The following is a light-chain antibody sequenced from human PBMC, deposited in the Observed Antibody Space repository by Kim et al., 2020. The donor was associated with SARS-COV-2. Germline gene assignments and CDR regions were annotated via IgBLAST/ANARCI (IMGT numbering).Light chain of an antibody. J-gene: IGKJ1*01. V-gene: IGKV3-20*01. CDR3: QQYDNSLWT. CDR2: GAS. CDR1: QSVSSSY. Sequence: SPGERATLSCRASQSVSSSYLAWYQQKPGQAPRLLIYGASSRAAGIPDRFSGSGSGTDFTLTISRLEPEDFALYHCQQYDNSLWTFGQGTKVDIK.